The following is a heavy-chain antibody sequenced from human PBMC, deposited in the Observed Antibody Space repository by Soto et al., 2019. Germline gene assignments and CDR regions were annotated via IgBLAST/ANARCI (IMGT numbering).Heavy chain of an antibody. CDR2: ISSSSSYI. J-gene: IGHJ4*02. V-gene: IGHV3-21*01. CDR1: GFTFSSYS. CDR3: ARDPGYSYGYLFDY. Sequence: DVQLLESGGGLVQPGGSLRLSCAASGFTFSSYSMNWVRQAPGKGLEWVSSISSSSSYIYYADSVKGRFTISRDNAKNSLYLQMNSLRAEDTAVYYCARDPGYSYGYLFDYWGQGTLVTVSS. D-gene: IGHD5-18*01.